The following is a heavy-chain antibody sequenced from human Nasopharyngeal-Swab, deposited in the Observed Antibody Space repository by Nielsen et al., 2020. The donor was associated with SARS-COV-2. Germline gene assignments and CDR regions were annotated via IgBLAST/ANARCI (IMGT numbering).Heavy chain of an antibody. J-gene: IGHJ6*02. CDR3: ARGSSTSCLTRYYYYYGMDV. D-gene: IGHD2-2*01. CDR1: GFTFSSYE. V-gene: IGHV3-43*02. CDR2: ISGDGGST. Sequence: GESLKISCAASGFTFSSYEMNWVRQAPGKGLEWVSLISGDGGSTYYADSVKGRFTISRDNSKNSLYLQMNSLRTEDTALYYCARGSSTSCLTRYYYYYGMDVWGQGTTVTVSS.